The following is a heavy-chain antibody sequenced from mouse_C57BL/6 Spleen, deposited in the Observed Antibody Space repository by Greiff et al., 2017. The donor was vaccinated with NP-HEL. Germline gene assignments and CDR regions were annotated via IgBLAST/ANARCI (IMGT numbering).Heavy chain of an antibody. D-gene: IGHD1-1*01. Sequence: EVQRVESGGGLVQPGGSLKLSCAASGFTFSDYYMYWVRQTPEKRLEWVAYISNGGGSTYYPDTVKGRFTISRDNAKNTLYLQMSRLKSEDTAMYYCARHYGSSWFAYWGQGTLVTVSA. CDR3: ARHYGSSWFAY. CDR2: ISNGGGST. J-gene: IGHJ3*01. CDR1: GFTFSDYY. V-gene: IGHV5-12*01.